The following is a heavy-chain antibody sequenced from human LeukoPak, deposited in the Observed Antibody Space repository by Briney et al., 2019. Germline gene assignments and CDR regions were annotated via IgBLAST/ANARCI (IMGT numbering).Heavy chain of an antibody. Sequence: EXXSLTXXVYGGSXSGYYWSWIRQPPGKGLEWIGEINHSGSTNYNPSLKSRVTISVDTSKNQFSLKLSSVTAADTAVYYCASLSGSYTLGGYWGQGTLVTVSS. D-gene: IGHD1-26*01. V-gene: IGHV4-34*01. CDR2: INHSGST. CDR3: ASLSGSYTLGGY. J-gene: IGHJ4*02. CDR1: GGSXSGYY.